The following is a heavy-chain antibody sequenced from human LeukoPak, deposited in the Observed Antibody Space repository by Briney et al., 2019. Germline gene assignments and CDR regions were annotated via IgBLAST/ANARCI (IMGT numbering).Heavy chain of an antibody. J-gene: IGHJ3*02. CDR1: GGSISSYY. V-gene: IGHV4-59*08. CDR3: ARRGYYFDSGGYSNDAFDI. D-gene: IGHD3-22*01. Sequence: SETLSLTCTVSGGSISSYYWSWIRQPPGKGLEWIGYIYYSGSTNYNPSLKSRVTISVDTSKNQFSLKLSSVTAADTAVYYCARRGYYFDSGGYSNDAFDIWGQGTMVTVSS. CDR2: IYYSGST.